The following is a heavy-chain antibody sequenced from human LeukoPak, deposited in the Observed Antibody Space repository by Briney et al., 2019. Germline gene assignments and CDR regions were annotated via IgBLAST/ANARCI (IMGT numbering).Heavy chain of an antibody. CDR3: LGVVPAARYQRYYYYYMDA. D-gene: IGHD2-2*01. J-gene: IGHJ6*03. CDR1: GGSISSSSYY. V-gene: IGHV4-39*01. CDR2: IYYSGST. Sequence: SETLSLTCTVSGGSISSSSYYWGWIRQPPGKGLEWIGSIYYSGSTYYNPSLKSRVTISVDTSKNQFSLKLSSVTAADTAVYYCLGVVPAARYQRYYYYYMDAWGKGTTVTVSS.